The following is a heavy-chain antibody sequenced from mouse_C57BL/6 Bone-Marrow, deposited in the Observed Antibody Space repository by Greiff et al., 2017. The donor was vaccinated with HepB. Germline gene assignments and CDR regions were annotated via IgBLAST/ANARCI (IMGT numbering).Heavy chain of an antibody. J-gene: IGHJ2*01. CDR2: IYPGSGST. Sequence: QVQLQQPGAELVKPGASVKMSCKASGYTFTSYWITWVKQRPGQGLEWIGDIYPGSGSTNYNEKFKSKATLTVDTSSSTAYMQLSSLTSEDSAVFYCATPPTAQASDFDYWGQGTTLTVSS. CDR1: GYTFTSYW. CDR3: ATPPTAQASDFDY. D-gene: IGHD3-2*02. V-gene: IGHV1-55*01.